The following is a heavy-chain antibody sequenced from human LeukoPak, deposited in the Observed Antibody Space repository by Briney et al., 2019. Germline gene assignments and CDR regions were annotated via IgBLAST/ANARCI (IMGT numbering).Heavy chain of an antibody. CDR3: AREGGGYRLFEF. J-gene: IGHJ4*02. V-gene: IGHV3-48*04. Sequence: GGSLRLSCAASGYPFSNYGMDWVRQTPGRGLEWISYISGRATNTDYADSVRARFTISRDNAENALYLQMNNLRVEDTAVYYCAREGGGYRLFEFWGQGILVTVSS. D-gene: IGHD2-15*01. CDR1: GYPFSNYG. CDR2: ISGRATNT.